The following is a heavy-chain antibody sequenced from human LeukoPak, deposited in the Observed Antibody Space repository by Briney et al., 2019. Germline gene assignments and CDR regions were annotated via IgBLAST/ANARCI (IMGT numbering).Heavy chain of an antibody. CDR2: IRSDGSDT. D-gene: IGHD6-13*01. CDR3: ARVWSPPYTSSWPYYFDY. V-gene: IGHV3-74*01. CDR1: GFTFSDTW. Sequence: GGSLRLSCAASGFTFSDTWMHWVRQAPGEGLVWVSRIRSDGSDTRYAESVKGRFTISRDNAKNSLYPQMNSLRVEDTAVYYCARVWSPPYTSSWPYYFDYWGQGTLVTVSS. J-gene: IGHJ4*02.